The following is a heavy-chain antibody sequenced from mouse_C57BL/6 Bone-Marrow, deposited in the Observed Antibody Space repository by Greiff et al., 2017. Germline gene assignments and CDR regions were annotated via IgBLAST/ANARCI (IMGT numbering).Heavy chain of an antibody. Sequence: QVQLQQPGAEFVKPGASVKMSCKASGYTFTSYWITWVKQRPGQGLEWIGDIYPGSGRTNYNEKFKSKATLTVDTSSSTAYMQLSSLTSEDSAVYYCARPYYSNYWYFDVWGTGTTVTVSS. D-gene: IGHD2-5*01. V-gene: IGHV1-55*01. CDR3: ARPYYSNYWYFDV. J-gene: IGHJ1*03. CDR1: GYTFTSYW. CDR2: IYPGSGRT.